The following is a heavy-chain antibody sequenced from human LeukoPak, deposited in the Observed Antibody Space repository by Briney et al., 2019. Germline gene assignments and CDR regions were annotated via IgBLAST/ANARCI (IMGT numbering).Heavy chain of an antibody. CDR3: ARWLGAIAWPYYFDY. J-gene: IGHJ4*02. CDR1: GFTFTTYW. V-gene: IGHV3-7*01. CDR2: IKQDGTEK. D-gene: IGHD3-16*02. Sequence: GESLRLSCAASGFTFTTYWMSWVRQPPGKGLEWVANIKQDGTEKYYVDSVKGRFTISRDNAKNSLYLQMNSLRAEDTAVYYCARWLGAIAWPYYFDYWGQGTLVTVSS.